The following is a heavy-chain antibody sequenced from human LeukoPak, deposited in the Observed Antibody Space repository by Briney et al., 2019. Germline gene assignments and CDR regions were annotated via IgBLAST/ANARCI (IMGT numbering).Heavy chain of an antibody. J-gene: IGHJ4*02. CDR1: GYSISSGYY. D-gene: IGHD1-26*01. V-gene: IGHV4-38-2*01. Sequence: KPSETLSLTCAVSGYSISSGYYWGWIRQPPGKGLEWIGSIYHSGSTYYNPSLKSRVTISVDTSKNQFSLKLSSVTAADTAVYYCARPISPGGSYFPGAFDYWGQGTLVTVSS. CDR2: IYHSGST. CDR3: ARPISPGGSYFPGAFDY.